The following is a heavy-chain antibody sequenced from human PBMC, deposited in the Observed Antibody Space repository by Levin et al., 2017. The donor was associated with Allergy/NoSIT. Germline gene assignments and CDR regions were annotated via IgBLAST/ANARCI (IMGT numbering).Heavy chain of an antibody. Sequence: SQTLSLTCTVSGGSISSGSYYWSWIRQPAGKGLEWIGRIYTSGSTNYNPSLKSRVTISVDTSKNQFSLKLSSVTAADTAVYYCARVAQDIVVVPAAYYYYYYMDVWGKGTTVTVSS. CDR2: IYTSGST. D-gene: IGHD2-2*01. CDR1: GGSISSGSYY. CDR3: ARVAQDIVVVPAAYYYYYYMDV. J-gene: IGHJ6*03. V-gene: IGHV4-61*02.